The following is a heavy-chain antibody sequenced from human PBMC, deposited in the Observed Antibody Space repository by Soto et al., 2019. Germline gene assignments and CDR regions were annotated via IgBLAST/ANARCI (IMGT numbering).Heavy chain of an antibody. D-gene: IGHD1-26*01. Sequence: EVQLVESGGGLVQPGGSLRLSCAASGFTFSDYYMDWVRQAPGKGLDWVGRIRNEANRYTAVYAASVTGRFTMSRDDSRNSLYLQMNSRTTEDTAVYYTRVPTPVPAAIDIWGQGTMVTVSS. CDR2: IRNEANRYTA. CDR1: GFTFSDYY. CDR3: RVPTPVPAAIDI. V-gene: IGHV3-72*01. J-gene: IGHJ3*02.